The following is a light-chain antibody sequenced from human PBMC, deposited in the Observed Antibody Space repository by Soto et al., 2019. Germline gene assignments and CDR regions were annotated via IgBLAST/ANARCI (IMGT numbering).Light chain of an antibody. V-gene: IGLV3-21*02. CDR1: NIGGKT. Sequence: ELTQPPSVSVAPGQTATITCGGNNIGGKTVHWYQQKPGQAPVVVVDHDTDRPSGIPERFSGSNSGNTATLTISRVEAGDEADYYCQVWASSTDLYVFGPGTKVTVL. CDR3: QVWASSTDLYV. CDR2: HDT. J-gene: IGLJ1*01.